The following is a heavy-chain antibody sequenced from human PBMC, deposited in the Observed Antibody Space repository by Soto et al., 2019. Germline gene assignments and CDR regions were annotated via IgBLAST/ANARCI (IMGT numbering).Heavy chain of an antibody. J-gene: IGHJ4*02. CDR3: AIEVWGRGGYYLDS. V-gene: IGHV1-69*01. CDR2: IIPVFGTT. CDR1: GGTFNSFG. Sequence: QVHVVQSGAEVKKPGSSVTVTCKAFGGTFNSFGINWVRQAPRQGIEWMGGIIPVFGTTKYAQKFRDRVTLVADGSTSTSYLELRSLTSEATAVYYCAIEVWGRGGYYLDSWGQGTLVTVSS. D-gene: IGHD7-27*01.